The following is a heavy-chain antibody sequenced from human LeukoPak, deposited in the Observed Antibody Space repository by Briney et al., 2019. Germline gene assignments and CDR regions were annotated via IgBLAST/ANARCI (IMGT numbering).Heavy chain of an antibody. CDR2: MYYNGNT. D-gene: IGHD6-13*01. J-gene: IGHJ5*02. Sequence: PSETLSLTCTVSGGSISGYYWTWIRQPPGKGLEWIGYMYYNGNTNYNPSLKSRVTISVDPSKNQFSLKLSSVTAADTAMYYCARLSSSSWYPNWFDPWGQGTLVTVSS. CDR1: GGSISGYY. CDR3: ARLSSSSWYPNWFDP. V-gene: IGHV4-59*01.